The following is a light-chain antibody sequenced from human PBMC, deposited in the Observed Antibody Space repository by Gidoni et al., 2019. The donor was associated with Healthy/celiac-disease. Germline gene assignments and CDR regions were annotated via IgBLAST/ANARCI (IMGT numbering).Light chain of an antibody. Sequence: QSALTQPPSVSGSPGHSITISCTGTSSDVGSYNLVSWYQQHPGKAPKLMIYEGNKRPSGVSNRFSGSKSGNTASLTISGLQAEDEADYYCCSYAGSSSWVFGGGTKLTVL. CDR2: EGN. V-gene: IGLV2-23*01. CDR1: SSDVGSYNL. CDR3: CSYAGSSSWV. J-gene: IGLJ3*02.